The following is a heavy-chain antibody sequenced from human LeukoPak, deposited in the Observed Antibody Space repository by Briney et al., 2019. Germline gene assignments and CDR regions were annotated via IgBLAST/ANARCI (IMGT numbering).Heavy chain of an antibody. Sequence: GGSLRLPCAASGFTFSSYAMSWVRQAPGKGLEWVSAISGSGGSTYYADSVKGRFTISRDNSKNTLYLQMNSLRAEDTAVYYCATTFGELLSPYFDYWGQGTLVTVSS. CDR2: ISGSGGST. V-gene: IGHV3-23*01. J-gene: IGHJ4*02. CDR3: ATTFGELLSPYFDY. CDR1: GFTFSSYA. D-gene: IGHD3-10*02.